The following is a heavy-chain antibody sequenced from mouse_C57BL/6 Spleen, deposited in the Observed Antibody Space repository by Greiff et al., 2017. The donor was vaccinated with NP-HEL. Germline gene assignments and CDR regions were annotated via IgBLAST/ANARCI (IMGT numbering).Heavy chain of an antibody. V-gene: IGHV1-5*01. Sequence: VQLQQSGTVLARPGASVKMSCKTSGYTFTSYWMHWVKQRPGQGLEWIGAIYPGNSDTSYNQKFKGKAKLTAVTSASTAYMELSSLTNEDSAVYYCTRSMSTTVVSHFDVWGTGTTVTVSS. CDR2: IYPGNSDT. CDR3: TRSMSTTVVSHFDV. D-gene: IGHD1-1*01. CDR1: GYTFTSYW. J-gene: IGHJ1*03.